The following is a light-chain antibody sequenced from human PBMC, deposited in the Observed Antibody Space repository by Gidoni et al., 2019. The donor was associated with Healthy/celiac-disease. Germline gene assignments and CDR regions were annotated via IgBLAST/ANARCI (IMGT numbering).Light chain of an antibody. V-gene: IGKV3-11*01. CDR3: QQRSNWIFT. CDR1: QSVSHY. Sequence: EIVLTQSPATLSWSPGERATLSGRASQSVSHYVAWYQQKPGQAPRLLIYDASNRGTGIPARFSGSGSGTDFTLTISILEPEDFAVYYCQQRSNWIFTFGPGTKVDIK. CDR2: DAS. J-gene: IGKJ3*01.